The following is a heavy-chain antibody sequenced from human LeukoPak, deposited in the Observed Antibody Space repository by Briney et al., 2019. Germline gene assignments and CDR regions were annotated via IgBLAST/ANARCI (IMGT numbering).Heavy chain of an antibody. V-gene: IGHV4-34*01. Sequence: SETLSLTCAVYGGSFSSYYWTWIRQPPGKGLEWIGSIYYSGSTYYNPSLKSRVTISVDTSKNQFSLKLSSVTAADTAVYYCARGGEYYDSSGFPTIYNWFDPWGQGTLVTVSS. CDR3: ARGGEYYDSSGFPTIYNWFDP. CDR2: IYYSGST. J-gene: IGHJ5*02. CDR1: GGSFSSYY. D-gene: IGHD3-22*01.